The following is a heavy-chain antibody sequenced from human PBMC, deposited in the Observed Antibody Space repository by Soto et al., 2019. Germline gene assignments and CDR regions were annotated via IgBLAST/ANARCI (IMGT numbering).Heavy chain of an antibody. D-gene: IGHD5-12*01. CDR3: ARGGSIIVAAHFDY. V-gene: IGHV1-46*01. Sequence: QVQLVQSGAEVKKPGASVKVSCKASGYTFTTYYLHWVRQAPGQGLEWMGIIDPTGGSTTYAQKFQGRVTMTRDTSTSTVYMEVSSLRSEDTAVYYCARGGSIIVAAHFDYWGQGTLVTVSS. CDR2: IDPTGGST. J-gene: IGHJ4*02. CDR1: GYTFTTYY.